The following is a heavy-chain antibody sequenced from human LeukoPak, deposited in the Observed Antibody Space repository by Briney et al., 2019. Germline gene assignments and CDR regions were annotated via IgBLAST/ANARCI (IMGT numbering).Heavy chain of an antibody. D-gene: IGHD1-14*01. CDR3: ARDRNLYTSILTFDY. V-gene: IGHV4-59*12. CDR2: IYYNGNT. J-gene: IGHJ4*02. CDR1: GGSISDYY. Sequence: SETLSLTCTVSGGSISDYYWSWIRQPPGKGLEWIGYIYYNGNTGYNPSLKSRVTISVDTSKNQFSLKLSSVTAADTAVYYCARDRNLYTSILTFDYWGQGTLVTVSS.